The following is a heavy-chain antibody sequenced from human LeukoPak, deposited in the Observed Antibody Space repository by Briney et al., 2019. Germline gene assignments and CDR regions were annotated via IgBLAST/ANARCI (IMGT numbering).Heavy chain of an antibody. CDR1: GFSFSTYT. Sequence: GGSLRLSCAASGFSFSTYTMNWVRQAPGKGLEWVSSISSSSNHIYYADSVKGRFTISRDNAKNSLYLQMNSLRAEDTAVYYCAGFSGPDAFDIWGQGTMVTVSS. D-gene: IGHD6-19*01. CDR3: AGFSGPDAFDI. CDR2: ISSSSNHI. V-gene: IGHV3-21*01. J-gene: IGHJ3*02.